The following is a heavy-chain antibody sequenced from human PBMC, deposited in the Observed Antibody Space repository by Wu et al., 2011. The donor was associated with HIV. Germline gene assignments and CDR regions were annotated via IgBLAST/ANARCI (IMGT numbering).Heavy chain of an antibody. CDR1: GGAFNSYG. D-gene: IGHD2-21*01. Sequence: QVQLVQSGAAVKKPGSSVKVSCKASGGAFNSYGITWVRQAPGQGLEWMGGIIPIFGTANYAQKFQGRVTITADKSTSTAYMELSSLRSEDTAIYYCARDLGGDEDYWGQGTLVTVSS. CDR3: ARDLGGDEDY. V-gene: IGHV1-69*14. J-gene: IGHJ4*02. CDR2: IIPIFGTA.